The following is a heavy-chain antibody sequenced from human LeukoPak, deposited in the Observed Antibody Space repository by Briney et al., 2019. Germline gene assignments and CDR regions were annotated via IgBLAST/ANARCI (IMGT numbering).Heavy chain of an antibody. CDR1: GYTFTNYY. J-gene: IGHJ4*02. CDR3: ARVSVGATTLAYFDY. CDR2: INPSGGIT. D-gene: IGHD1-26*01. Sequence: GASVKVSCKASGYTFTNYYMHWVRQAPGQGLEWMGIINPSGGITNYAQKFQGRVTMTRDMSTSTVYMELSSLRSEDTAVYYCARVSVGATTLAYFDYWGQGTLVTVSS. V-gene: IGHV1-46*01.